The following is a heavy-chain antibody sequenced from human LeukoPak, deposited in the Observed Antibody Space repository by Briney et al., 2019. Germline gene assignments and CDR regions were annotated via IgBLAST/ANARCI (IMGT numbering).Heavy chain of an antibody. Sequence: PSETLSLTCAVYGGSFSGYYWSWIRQPPGKGLEWIGEINHSGSTNYNPSLKSRVTISVDTSKNQFSLKLSSVTAADTAVYYCARYSSGWYGVYFDYWGQGTLVTVSS. CDR2: INHSGST. J-gene: IGHJ4*02. CDR3: ARYSSGWYGVYFDY. CDR1: GGSFSGYY. V-gene: IGHV4-34*01. D-gene: IGHD6-19*01.